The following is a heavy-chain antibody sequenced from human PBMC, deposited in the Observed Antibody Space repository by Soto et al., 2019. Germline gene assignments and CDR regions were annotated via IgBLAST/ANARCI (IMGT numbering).Heavy chain of an antibody. V-gene: IGHV3-23*01. CDR1: GFTFSKFA. D-gene: IGHD4-17*01. CDR3: AKPRTTVSSYYFDY. Sequence: EVQLLESGGGLVQPGGSLRLSCAASGFTFSKFAMSWVRQAPGEGLEWVSAISGDGGVTYYADSVKGRFTISRDNSKNPLYLQMSSLRAEDTALYYCAKPRTTVSSYYFDYGGQGTPVTFSS. CDR2: ISGDGGVT. J-gene: IGHJ4*02.